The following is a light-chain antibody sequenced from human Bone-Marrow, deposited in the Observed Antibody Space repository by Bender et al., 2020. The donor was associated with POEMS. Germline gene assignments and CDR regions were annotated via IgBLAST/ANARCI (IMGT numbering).Light chain of an antibody. CDR3: QVWDSSSDDWV. V-gene: IGLV1-44*01. J-gene: IGLJ3*02. CDR2: SNY. Sequence: QSVLTQPPSASGTPGQSVIISCSGTDSNFGGNNVNWYQHLPGTAPRLVVYSNYQRPSGVPDRFSGSNSGNTATLTISRVEAGDEADYYCQVWDSSSDDWVFGGGTKLTVL. CDR1: DSNFGGNN.